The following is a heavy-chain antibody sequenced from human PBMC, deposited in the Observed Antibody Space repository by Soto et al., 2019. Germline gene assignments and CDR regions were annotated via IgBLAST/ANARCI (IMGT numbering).Heavy chain of an antibody. CDR1: GGTFSSYA. J-gene: IGHJ6*02. V-gene: IGHV1-69*13. CDR3: GRGGVGSSAEGYSYHGMAV. CDR2: IIPIFGTA. D-gene: IGHD6-6*01. Sequence: ASVKVSCKASGGTFSSYAISWVRQAPGQGLEWMGGIIPIFGTANYAQKFQGRVTITADESTSTAYMELSSLRSEDTAVYYCGRGGVGSSAEGYSYHGMAVGGQGTRVTV.